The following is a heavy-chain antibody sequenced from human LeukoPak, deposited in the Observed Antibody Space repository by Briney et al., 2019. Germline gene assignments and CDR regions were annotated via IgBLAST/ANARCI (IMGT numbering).Heavy chain of an antibody. J-gene: IGHJ4*02. V-gene: IGHV3-7*04. D-gene: IGHD3-10*01. CDR2: IKQAGSEK. CDR3: ARDDYGSGTYYRYFDY. Sequence: GGSLRLSCAASGFTFSSYWMSWVRQAPGKGLEWVANIKQAGSEKYYVDSVKGRFTISRDNAENSLYLQMNSLRAEDTAVYYCARDDYGSGTYYRYFDYWGQGSLVTVSS. CDR1: GFTFSSYW.